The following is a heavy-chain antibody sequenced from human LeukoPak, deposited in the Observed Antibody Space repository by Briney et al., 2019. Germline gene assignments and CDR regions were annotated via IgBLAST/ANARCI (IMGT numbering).Heavy chain of an antibody. CDR2: ISGRGDST. CDR1: GFTFSTYA. D-gene: IGHD3-22*01. V-gene: IGHV3-23*01. Sequence: GGSLRLSCAASGFTFSTYAMSWVRQAPGKGLEWVSAISGRGDSTYYADSVKGRFTISRDYSKNTLYLQMNSLRAEDTAVYYCAKDGSGSSTYYFYFDYWGQGTLVTVSS. J-gene: IGHJ4*02. CDR3: AKDGSGSSTYYFYFDY.